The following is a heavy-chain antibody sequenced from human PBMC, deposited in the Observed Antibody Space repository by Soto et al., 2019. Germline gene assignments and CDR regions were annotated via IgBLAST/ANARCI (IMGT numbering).Heavy chain of an antibody. Sequence: QVQLVESGGGVVQPGRSLRLSCAASGFTFSSYGMHWVRQAPGKGLEWVAVISYDGSNKYYADSVKGRFTISRDNSKNTLYLQMNSLRAEDTAVYYCAKLDAGSPALKYWGQGTLVTVSS. D-gene: IGHD6-6*01. CDR3: AKLDAGSPALKY. CDR1: GFTFSSYG. J-gene: IGHJ4*02. V-gene: IGHV3-30*18. CDR2: ISYDGSNK.